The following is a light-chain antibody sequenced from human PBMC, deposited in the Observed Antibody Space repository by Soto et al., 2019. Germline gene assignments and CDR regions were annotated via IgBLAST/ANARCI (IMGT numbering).Light chain of an antibody. CDR3: QQYNSYWT. Sequence: DIQMTQSPSTLSASVGDRVTITCRASQSISSWLAWYQQKPGKAPKLLIYDASSLESGVPSRFSGSGSGTEFTLTISSLQPDDFATYYCQQYNSYWTFGQGPKVAIK. CDR2: DAS. V-gene: IGKV1-5*01. CDR1: QSISSW. J-gene: IGKJ1*01.